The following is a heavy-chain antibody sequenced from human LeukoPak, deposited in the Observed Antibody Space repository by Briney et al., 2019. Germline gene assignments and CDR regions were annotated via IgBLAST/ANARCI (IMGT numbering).Heavy chain of an antibody. J-gene: IGHJ6*02. CDR1: GGSISSSSYY. CDR3: ARLIRGASYGGGGMDV. CDR2: IYYSGST. Sequence: PSETLSLTCTVSGGSISSSSYYWGWIRQPPGKGLEWIGSIYYSGSTNYNPSLKSRVTISVDMSKNQFSLKLSSATAADTAVYYCARLIRGASYGGGGMDVWGQGTTVTVSS. V-gene: IGHV4-39*07. D-gene: IGHD4-23*01.